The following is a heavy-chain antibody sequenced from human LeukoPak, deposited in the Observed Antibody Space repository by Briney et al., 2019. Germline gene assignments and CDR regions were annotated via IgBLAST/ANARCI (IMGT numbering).Heavy chain of an antibody. D-gene: IGHD6-19*01. Sequence: PGGSLRLSCAASGFTFSSYAMSWVRQAPGKGLEWVSAISGSGGSTYYADSVKGRFTISRDNSKNTLYLQMNSLRAEDTAVYYCAKDLSGYSSGCLVPGYYYYVMDVWGKGTTVTVS. V-gene: IGHV3-23*01. J-gene: IGHJ6*04. CDR3: AKDLSGYSSGCLVPGYYYYVMDV. CDR2: ISGSGGST. CDR1: GFTFSSYA.